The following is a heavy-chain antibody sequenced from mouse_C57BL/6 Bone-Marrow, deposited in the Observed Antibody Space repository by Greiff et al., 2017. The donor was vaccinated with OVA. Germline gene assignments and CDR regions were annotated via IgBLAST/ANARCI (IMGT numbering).Heavy chain of an antibody. CDR2: IYWDDDK. J-gene: IGHJ4*01. V-gene: IGHV8-12*01. CDR1: GFSLNTSNMG. D-gene: IGHD2-12*01. Sequence: QVTLKESGPGILQSSQTLSLTCSFSGFSLNTSNMGVSWIRQPSGKGLEWLAHIYWDDDKRYNPSLKSRLTIYKHTSSNQVFLKITSVDTADTATYYCARRGSYDTRGYYAMDYWGQGTSVTVSS. CDR3: ARRGSYDTRGYYAMDY.